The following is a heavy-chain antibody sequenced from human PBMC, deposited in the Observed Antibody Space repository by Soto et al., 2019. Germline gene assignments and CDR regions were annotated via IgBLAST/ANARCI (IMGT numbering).Heavy chain of an antibody. J-gene: IGHJ6*02. CDR1: GYTFTSYY. CDR2: INPSGGST. CDR3: ARQARYCTNGVCSAYGMDV. D-gene: IGHD2-8*01. V-gene: IGHV1-46*01. Sequence: QVQLVQSGAEVKKPGASVKVSCKASGYTFTSYYMHWVRQAPGQGLEWMGIINPSGGSTSYAQKFQGRVTMTRDTSTSTVYMELRSLRSEDTAVYYCARQARYCTNGVCSAYGMDVWGQGTTVTVS.